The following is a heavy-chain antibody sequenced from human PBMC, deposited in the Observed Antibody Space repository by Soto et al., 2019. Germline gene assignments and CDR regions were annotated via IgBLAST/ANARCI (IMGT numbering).Heavy chain of an antibody. CDR3: TRLGAYCGGDCYDAFDI. CDR2: INRRST. Sequence: PGGSLRLSCAASGFSLNDYYMSWIRQAPGKGLEWVSNINRRSTYTTYADSVKGRFTISRDDAKNSLYLQMNSLRAEDTAVYYCTRLGAYCGGDCYDAFDIWGQGTMVTVSS. CDR1: GFSLNDYY. J-gene: IGHJ3*02. D-gene: IGHD2-21*02. V-gene: IGHV3-11*03.